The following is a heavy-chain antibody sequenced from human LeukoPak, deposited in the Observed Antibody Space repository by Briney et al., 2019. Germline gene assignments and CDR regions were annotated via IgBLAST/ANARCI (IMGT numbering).Heavy chain of an antibody. CDR1: GYIFTSYG. V-gene: IGHV1-69*06. D-gene: IGHD6-13*01. J-gene: IGHJ6*04. Sequence: ASVKVSCKASGYIFTSYGISWVRQAPGQGLEWMGGIIPIFGTANYAQKFQGRVTITADKSTSTAYMELSSLRSEDTAVYYCAFPGIAAAGEGVDYYYYGMDVWGKGTTVTVSS. CDR2: IIPIFGTA. CDR3: AFPGIAAAGEGVDYYYYGMDV.